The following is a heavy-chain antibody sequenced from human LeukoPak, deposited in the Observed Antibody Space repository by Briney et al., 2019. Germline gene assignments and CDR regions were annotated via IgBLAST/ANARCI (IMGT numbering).Heavy chain of an antibody. CDR3: ASLHYYGSGSYPYYYGMEV. D-gene: IGHD3-10*01. J-gene: IGHJ6*02. CDR1: GFTLSSNC. V-gene: IGHV3-66*01. CDR2: IYSGGST. Sequence: AGSLRLSCAASGFTLSSNCMSWVRQAPGKGLGWVSVIYSGGSTYYADTVKGRFTVCRDNSKTTLYVQMNRLRAEEAAVYYCASLHYYGSGSYPYYYGMEVWGQGTTVTVSS.